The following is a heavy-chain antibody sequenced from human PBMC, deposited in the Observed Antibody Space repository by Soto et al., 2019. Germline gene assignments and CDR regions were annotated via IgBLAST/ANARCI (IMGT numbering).Heavy chain of an antibody. J-gene: IGHJ4*02. CDR2: IWYDGSNK. Sequence: GGSLRLSCAASGFTFSSYGMHWVRQAPGKGLEWVAVIWYDGSNKYYAESVKGRFTISRDNSKNTLYLQMNSLRAEDTAVYYCARDSHVGSGWQLTANYWGQGTLVTVS. CDR1: GFTFSSYG. V-gene: IGHV3-33*01. D-gene: IGHD6-19*01. CDR3: ARDSHVGSGWQLTANY.